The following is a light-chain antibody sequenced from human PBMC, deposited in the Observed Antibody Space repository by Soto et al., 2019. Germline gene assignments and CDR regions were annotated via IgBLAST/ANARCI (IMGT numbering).Light chain of an antibody. Sequence: QSALTQPASVSGSPGQSITISCTGTASDVGSYKLVSWYQHHPGKAPKLMIYDDTLWPSGLSNRFSGSRSGNTASLTISGLQAEDEADYYCCSYADGRYVFGTGTKLTVL. CDR3: CSYADGRYV. CDR2: DDT. V-gene: IGLV2-23*01. J-gene: IGLJ1*01. CDR1: ASDVGSYKL.